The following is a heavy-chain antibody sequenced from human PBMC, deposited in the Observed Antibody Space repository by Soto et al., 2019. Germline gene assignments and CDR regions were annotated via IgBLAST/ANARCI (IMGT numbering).Heavy chain of an antibody. CDR3: GKGGSVGGGSTWYADY. D-gene: IGHD6-13*01. Sequence: EVQLLESGGGLVQPGGSLRLSCAASGFTFSSYGMSWVRQAPGKGLEWVSVISGSGGSTYYADSVKGRFTISRDSSKNTLYQQRDSRRGGETGVYDCGKGGSVGGGSTWYADYWGQGTLVTVSS. V-gene: IGHV3-23*01. J-gene: IGHJ4*02. CDR1: GFTFSSYG. CDR2: ISGSGGST.